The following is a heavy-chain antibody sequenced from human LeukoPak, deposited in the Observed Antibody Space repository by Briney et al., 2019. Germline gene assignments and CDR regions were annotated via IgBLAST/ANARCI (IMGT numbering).Heavy chain of an antibody. D-gene: IGHD2-15*01. Sequence: SETLSLTCAVYGGSISGYYWSWLRQPPGKGLEWIGDINHGGSTNYNPSLKSRVTISVDTSKNQFSLKLSSVTAADTAVYYCSRGQKVVVVAATGAFDIWGQGTMVTVSS. CDR2: INHGGST. CDR3: SRGQKVVVVAATGAFDI. J-gene: IGHJ3*02. V-gene: IGHV4-34*01. CDR1: GGSISGYY.